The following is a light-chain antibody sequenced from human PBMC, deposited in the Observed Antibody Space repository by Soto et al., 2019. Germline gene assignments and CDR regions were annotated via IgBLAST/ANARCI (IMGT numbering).Light chain of an antibody. V-gene: IGKV1-33*01. Sequence: DIQMTQSPSSLSASVGDRVTITCQASQDISNYLNWYQQKPGKAPKLLIYDASNLETGVPSRFSGSGSGTDFTFTISSLQPADIATYYCEQYYNLPLLNFGQGTRLEIK. J-gene: IGKJ5*01. CDR3: EQYYNLPLLN. CDR2: DAS. CDR1: QDISNY.